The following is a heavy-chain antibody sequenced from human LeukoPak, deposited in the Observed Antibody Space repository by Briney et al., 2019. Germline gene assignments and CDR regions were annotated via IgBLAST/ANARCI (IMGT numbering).Heavy chain of an antibody. CDR1: GFTFSNYA. D-gene: IGHD5-12*01. Sequence: PGRSLRLSCAASGFTFSNYAMHWVRQAPGKGLEWLAVIAYDASNELYADSVKGRFDLSRDNSKNTLYLQMNSLRTEDTAVYYCAGDRRAYSGYDWLFDYWGQGILVTVSS. CDR2: IAYDASNE. J-gene: IGHJ4*02. V-gene: IGHV3-30*09. CDR3: AGDRRAYSGYDWLFDY.